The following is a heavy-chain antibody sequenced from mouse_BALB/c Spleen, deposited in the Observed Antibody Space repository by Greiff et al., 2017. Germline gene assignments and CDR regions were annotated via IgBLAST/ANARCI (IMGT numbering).Heavy chain of an antibody. CDR1: GFTFSSFG. CDR3: ARSPYGTYAMDY. D-gene: IGHD1-1*02. J-gene: IGHJ4*01. Sequence: EVKLMESGGGLVQPGGSRKLSCAASGFTFSSFGMHWVRQAPEKGLEWVAYISSGSSTIYYADTVKGRFTISRDNPKNTLYLQMTSLRSEDTAMYYCARSPYGTYAMDYWGQGTSVTVSS. V-gene: IGHV5-17*02. CDR2: ISSGSSTI.